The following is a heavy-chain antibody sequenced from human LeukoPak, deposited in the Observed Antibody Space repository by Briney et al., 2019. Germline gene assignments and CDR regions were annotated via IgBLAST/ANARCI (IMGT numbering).Heavy chain of an antibody. D-gene: IGHD5-24*01. CDR3: ARDPVEISYDY. V-gene: IGHV3-11*04. CDR1: GFTFSDYY. J-gene: IGHJ4*02. Sequence: PGGSLRLPCAASGFTFSDYYMSWIRQAPGKGLEWVSYISSSGSNIYYADSVRGRFTISRDNAKNSLYLQMISLRAEDTAVYYCARDPVEISYDYWGQGTLVTVSS. CDR2: ISSSGSNI.